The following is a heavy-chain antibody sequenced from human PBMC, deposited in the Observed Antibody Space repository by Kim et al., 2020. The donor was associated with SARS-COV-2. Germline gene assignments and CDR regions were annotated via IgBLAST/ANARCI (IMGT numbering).Heavy chain of an antibody. D-gene: IGHD3-16*01. CDR1: GFTFTGHT. CDR3: VKGGRGWIWAT. CDR2: IGASDAKI. Sequence: GGSLRLSCTTTGFTFTGHTMSWVRQAPGKGLEGVSCIGASDAKIFYAASLEGRFSISRDDSKNSLYLQMSALGADDTAAYYCVKGGRGWIWATWG. V-gene: IGHV3-23*01. J-gene: IGHJ5*01.